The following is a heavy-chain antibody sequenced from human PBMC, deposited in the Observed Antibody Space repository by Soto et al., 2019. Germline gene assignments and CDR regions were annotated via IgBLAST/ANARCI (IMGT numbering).Heavy chain of an antibody. CDR1: GLSITDSEMG. D-gene: IGHD6-19*01. CDR2: IDSSAEK. Sequence: QVTLKESGPVLVKPTETLTLRCTVSGLSITDSEMGVSWIRQPPGQPLEWLAHIDSSAEKSYRTFLKSRLATSKDTTKSQIVLTMTNMDPADTATYYCARRHLAVAVSPWFDPGGQGIPVTVPS. V-gene: IGHV2-26*01. J-gene: IGHJ5*02. CDR3: ARRHLAVAVSPWFDP.